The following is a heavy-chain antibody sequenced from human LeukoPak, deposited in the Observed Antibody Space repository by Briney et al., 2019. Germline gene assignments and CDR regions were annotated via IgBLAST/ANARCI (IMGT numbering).Heavy chain of an antibody. CDR3: ARRRSTRGGTFDY. CDR2: ISGSGGST. Sequence: GGSLRLSCAASGFTFSSYATSWVRQAPGKGLEWVSAISGSGGSTYYADSVKGRFTISRDNSKNTLYLQMNSLRAEDTAVYYCARRRSTRGGTFDYWGQGTLVTVSS. V-gene: IGHV3-23*01. J-gene: IGHJ4*02. CDR1: GFTFSSYA. D-gene: IGHD6-13*01.